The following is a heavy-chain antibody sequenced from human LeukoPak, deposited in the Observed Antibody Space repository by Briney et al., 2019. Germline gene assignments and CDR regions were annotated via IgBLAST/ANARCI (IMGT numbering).Heavy chain of an antibody. CDR2: IIPIFGTA. Sequence: SVKVSCKASGGTFSSYAISWVRQAPGQGLEWMGGIIPIFGTANYAQKFQGRVTITADESTSTPYMELSSLRSEDTAVYYCARGLYGGNSGFFDYWGQGTLVTVSS. CDR3: ARGLYGGNSGFFDY. D-gene: IGHD4-23*01. CDR1: GGTFSSYA. J-gene: IGHJ4*02. V-gene: IGHV1-69*13.